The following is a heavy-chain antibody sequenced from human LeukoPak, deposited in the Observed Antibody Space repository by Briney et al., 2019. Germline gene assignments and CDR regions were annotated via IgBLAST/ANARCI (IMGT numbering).Heavy chain of an antibody. CDR3: ARVSGRLERQSDLDY. J-gene: IGHJ4*02. V-gene: IGHV3-21*01. CDR2: ISGDSTYI. CDR1: GFTFASYS. D-gene: IGHD1-1*01. Sequence: GGSLRLSCAASGFTFASYSMNWVRQAPGKGLEWVSSISGDSTYIYNASSVKGRFTISRDNALASLYLQMNSLRADDTAVYYCARVSGRLERQSDLDYWGQGTLVIVSS.